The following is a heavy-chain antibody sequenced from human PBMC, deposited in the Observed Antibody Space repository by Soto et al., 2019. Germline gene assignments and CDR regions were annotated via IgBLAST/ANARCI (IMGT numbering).Heavy chain of an antibody. CDR3: VRELRKGQYYYYYGMDV. Sequence: QVQLQESGPGLVEPSETLSLTCTVSGGSISSYYWSWIRQPPGKGLEWIGYIDYSGSTKYNPSLKSRVTISVDTSKNQFSLKLRSVTAADTAVYYCVRELRKGQYYYYYGMDVWGQGTTVTVSS. CDR2: IDYSGST. J-gene: IGHJ6*02. V-gene: IGHV4-59*01. CDR1: GGSISSYY.